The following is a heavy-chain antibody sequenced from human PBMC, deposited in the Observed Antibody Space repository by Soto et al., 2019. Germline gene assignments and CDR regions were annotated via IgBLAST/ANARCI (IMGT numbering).Heavy chain of an antibody. CDR3: ARDSDFWSGYIPRSGYYYGMDV. V-gene: IGHV4-4*07. J-gene: IGHJ6*02. Sequence: SETLSLTCTVSGGSISSYYWSWIRQPAGKGLEWIGRIYTSGGTNYNPSLKSRVTMSVDTSKNQFSLKLSSVTAADTAVYYCARDSDFWSGYIPRSGYYYGMDVWGQGTTVTVSS. CDR1: GGSISSYY. D-gene: IGHD3-3*01. CDR2: IYTSGGT.